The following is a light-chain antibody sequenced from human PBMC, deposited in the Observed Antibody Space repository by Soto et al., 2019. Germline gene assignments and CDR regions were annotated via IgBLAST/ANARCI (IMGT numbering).Light chain of an antibody. V-gene: IGKV3-20*01. Sequence: TLSLSPGERATLSCRASQSVSSSYLAWYQQKPGQAPRLLIYGASSRATGIPDRFSGSGSGTDFTLTISRLEPEDFAVYYFQQYGSSPRTFGQGTKVDIK. CDR3: QQYGSSPRT. CDR2: GAS. CDR1: QSVSSSY. J-gene: IGKJ1*01.